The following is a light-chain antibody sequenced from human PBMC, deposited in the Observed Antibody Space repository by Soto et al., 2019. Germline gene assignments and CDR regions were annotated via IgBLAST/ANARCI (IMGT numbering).Light chain of an antibody. Sequence: QSVLTQPPSVSAAPGQRVTISCSGSSSNIGNNYVSWYQQLPGTAPKFLIYDNNKRPSGIPARFSGSKSGTSATLGITGLQTGDEAEYYCGTWDSSLSAVVFGGGTKVTVL. CDR1: SSNIGNNY. CDR3: GTWDSSLSAVV. J-gene: IGLJ2*01. CDR2: DNN. V-gene: IGLV1-51*01.